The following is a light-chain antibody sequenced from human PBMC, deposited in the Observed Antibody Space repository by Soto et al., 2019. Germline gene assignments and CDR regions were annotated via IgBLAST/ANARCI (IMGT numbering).Light chain of an antibody. V-gene: IGLV2-14*01. J-gene: IGLJ1*01. CDR1: SSDVGGYNY. CDR3: TSYTSSITYV. CDR2: EVS. Sequence: QSAQTPPPSVSGSPGQSITISCTGTSSDVGGYNYVSWYQQHPGKAPKLMIYEVSNRPSGVYNRFSGSKSGNTASLTISGLQAEDEADYYCTSYTSSITYVFGTGTKVTVL.